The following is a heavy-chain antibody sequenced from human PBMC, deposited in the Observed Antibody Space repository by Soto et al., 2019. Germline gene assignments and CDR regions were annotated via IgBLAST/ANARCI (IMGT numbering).Heavy chain of an antibody. D-gene: IGHD1-20*01. CDR3: ARRPWDNWNPDYYYYYGMDV. CDR2: IYYSGST. V-gene: IGHV4-39*01. J-gene: IGHJ6*02. CDR1: GGSISSSSYY. Sequence: PSEPLSLTCTVSGGSISSSSYYWGWIRQPPGKGLEWIGSIYYSGSTYYNPSLKSRVTISVDTSKNQFSLKLSSVTAADTAVYYCARRPWDNWNPDYYYYYGMDVWGQGTTVTVSS.